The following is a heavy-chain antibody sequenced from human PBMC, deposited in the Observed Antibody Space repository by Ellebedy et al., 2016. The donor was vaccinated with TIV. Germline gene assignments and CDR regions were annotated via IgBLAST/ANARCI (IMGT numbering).Heavy chain of an antibody. CDR2: ISPSGDIT. D-gene: IGHD7-27*01. CDR3: TKRGVAWAAFDI. Sequence: PGGSLRLSCAASGFTFRDFAMNWVRQAPGKGLEWVSAISPSGDITYFADSVKGRFTIFRDNSQDTVHLQMHSLRAEDTAVYYCTKRGVAWAAFDIWGPGTLVTVSS. J-gene: IGHJ3*02. V-gene: IGHV3-23*01. CDR1: GFTFRDFA.